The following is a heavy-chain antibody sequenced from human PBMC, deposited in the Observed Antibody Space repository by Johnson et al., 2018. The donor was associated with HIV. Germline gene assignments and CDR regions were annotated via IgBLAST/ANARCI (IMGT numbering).Heavy chain of an antibody. CDR2: INSDGSST. J-gene: IGHJ3*02. D-gene: IGHD1-26*01. CDR3: AKDRRQSSWELLDDAFDI. Sequence: VQLVESGGGVVRPGGSLRLSCAASGFTFDDYGMSWVRQAPGKGLEWVSGINSDGSSTVSADSVKGRFTIARDNSKKTLYLKMNSLRGEDTAVYYCAKDRRQSSWELLDDAFDIWGQGTMVTVSS. V-gene: IGHV3-20*04. CDR1: GFTFDDYG.